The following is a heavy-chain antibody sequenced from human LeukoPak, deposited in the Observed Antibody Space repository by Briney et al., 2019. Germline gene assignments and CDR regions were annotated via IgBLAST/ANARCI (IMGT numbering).Heavy chain of an antibody. J-gene: IGHJ4*02. CDR1: GYTLTELS. D-gene: IGHD3-16*02. Sequence: SVKVSCKVSGYTLTELSMHWVRQAPGKGLEWMGGIIPIFGTANYAQKFQGRVTITADESTSTAYMELSSLRSEDTAVYYCARGSDYVWGSYRYFLFDYWGQGTLVTVSS. CDR2: IIPIFGTA. V-gene: IGHV1-69*13. CDR3: ARGSDYVWGSYRYFLFDY.